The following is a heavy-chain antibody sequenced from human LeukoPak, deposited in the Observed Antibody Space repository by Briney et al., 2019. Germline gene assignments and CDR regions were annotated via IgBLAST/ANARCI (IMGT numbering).Heavy chain of an antibody. CDR1: GYTFTSNG. J-gene: IGHJ4*02. CDR3: ASSRWLQFLRY. V-gene: IGHV1-18*01. Sequence: GPPVKFSCRASGYTFTSNGFGWCRQPPGQGLGGWGWISAYNGNANYAQKLQGRVTMTTDTSTSTAYMELRSLRSDDTAVYYCASSRWLQFLRYWGQGTLVTVSS. CDR2: ISAYNGNA. D-gene: IGHD5-24*01.